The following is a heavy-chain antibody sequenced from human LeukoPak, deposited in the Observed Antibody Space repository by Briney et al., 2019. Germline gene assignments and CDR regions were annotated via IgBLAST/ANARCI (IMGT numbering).Heavy chain of an antibody. CDR2: INHSGST. V-gene: IGHV4-34*01. Sequence: SETLSLTCAVYGGSFSGYYWSWIRQPPGKGLEWIGEINHSGSTNYNPSLKSRVTISVDTSKNQFSLKLSSVTAADTAVYYCARVGVTTAPYTYWGQGTLVTVSS. J-gene: IGHJ4*02. D-gene: IGHD1-26*01. CDR1: GGSFSGYY. CDR3: ARVGVTTAPYTY.